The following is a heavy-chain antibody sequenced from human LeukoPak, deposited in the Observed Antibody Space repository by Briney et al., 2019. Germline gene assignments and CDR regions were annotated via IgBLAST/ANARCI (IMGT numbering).Heavy chain of an antibody. D-gene: IGHD6-13*01. CDR3: AILPRVAAAEGDYFDY. J-gene: IGHJ4*02. CDR2: VDARGGAT. V-gene: IGHV3-23*01. Sequence: GGSLRLSCAASGFTFTSYAMSWVRQAPGKGLEWVPAVDARGGATYYADSVKGRFTISRDNSKDTLYLQMNSLRAEDTAVYYCAILPRVAAAEGDYFDYWGQGTLVTVSS. CDR1: GFTFTSYA.